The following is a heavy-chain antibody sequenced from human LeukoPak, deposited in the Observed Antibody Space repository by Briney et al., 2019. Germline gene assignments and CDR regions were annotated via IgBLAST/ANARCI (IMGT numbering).Heavy chain of an antibody. CDR3: VVYTGGYRSQF. CDR1: GFTFTNYA. V-gene: IGHV3-23*01. D-gene: IGHD5-24*01. Sequence: PGGSLRLSCAASGFTFTNYAMSWVRQAPGKGLEWVSAISDRGDRQYYADSVKGRFTTSRDSSMNTLRLQMNSLSVEDTAVYYCVVYTGGYRSQFWGQGTLVTVSS. J-gene: IGHJ4*02. CDR2: ISDRGDRQ.